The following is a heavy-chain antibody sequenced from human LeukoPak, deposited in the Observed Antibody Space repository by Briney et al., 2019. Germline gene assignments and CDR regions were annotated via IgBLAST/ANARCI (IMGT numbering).Heavy chain of an antibody. V-gene: IGHV3-23*01. CDR1: GFTFSSYA. CDR3: AKHGPRNSTTGSPYCGGDCHIDY. J-gene: IGHJ4*02. D-gene: IGHD2-21*02. Sequence: GGSLRLSCAASGFTFSSYAMSWVRQAPGKGLEWVSAISGSGGSTYYADSVKGRFTISRDNSKNTLYLQMNSLRAEDTAVYYCAKHGPRNSTTGSPYCGGDCHIDYWGQGTLVTVSS. CDR2: ISGSGGST.